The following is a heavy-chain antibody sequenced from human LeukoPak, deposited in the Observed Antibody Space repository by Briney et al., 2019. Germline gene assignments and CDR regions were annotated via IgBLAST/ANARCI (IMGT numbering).Heavy chain of an antibody. Sequence: GGSLRLSCAASGFTFYTYAMSWVRQAPGKGLEWVSAISGRGDSTNYADSVKGRFTISRDTSKNTLHLQMNSLRAEDTAVYYCTRHVPNRGYANFEYWGQGTLVTVSS. D-gene: IGHD5-12*01. CDR3: TRHVPNRGYANFEY. V-gene: IGHV3-23*01. J-gene: IGHJ4*02. CDR2: ISGRGDST. CDR1: GFTFYTYA.